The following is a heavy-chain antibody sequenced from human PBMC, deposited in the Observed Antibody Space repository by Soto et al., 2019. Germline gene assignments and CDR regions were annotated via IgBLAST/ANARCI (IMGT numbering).Heavy chain of an antibody. D-gene: IGHD4-17*01. J-gene: IGHJ4*02. CDR2: INHSGST. CDR3: ARYDYGDYGGFDY. CDR1: GGSFSGYY. V-gene: IGHV4-34*10. Sequence: SETLSLTCAVYGGSFSGYYLSWIRPPPGKGLEWIGEINHSGSTNYNPSLKSRVTISVDTSKNQFSLKLSSVTAADTAVYYCARYDYGDYGGFDYWGQGTLVTVSS.